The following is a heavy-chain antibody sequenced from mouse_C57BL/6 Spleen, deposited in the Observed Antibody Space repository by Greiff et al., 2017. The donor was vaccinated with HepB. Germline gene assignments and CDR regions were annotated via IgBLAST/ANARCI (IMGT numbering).Heavy chain of an antibody. Sequence: DVMLVESGGGLVKPGGSLKLSCAASGFTFSSYAMSWVRQTPEKRLEWVATISDGGSYTYYPDNVKGRFTISRDNAKNNLYLQMSHLKSEDTAMYYCASLSTGTRGAWFAYWGQGTLVTVSA. CDR3: ASLSTGTRGAWFAY. CDR1: GFTFSSYA. CDR2: ISDGGSYT. J-gene: IGHJ3*01. V-gene: IGHV5-4*03. D-gene: IGHD4-1*02.